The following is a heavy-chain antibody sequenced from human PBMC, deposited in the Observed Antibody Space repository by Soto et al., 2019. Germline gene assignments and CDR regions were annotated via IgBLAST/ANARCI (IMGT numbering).Heavy chain of an antibody. D-gene: IGHD3-3*01. J-gene: IGHJ5*02. CDR3: ASHTLDPYVFWSGYYRPNSWFDP. CDR1: NVSISSSDYY. CDR2: SCCSGSI. V-gene: IGHV4-39*06. Sequence: KPAETLSLTCTVSNVSISSSDYYWGWIRQPPGKGLEWIATSCCSGSIYYNPAPEGRISITVDTSKNQFPLKLSSVTAADTAVYYWASHTLDPYVFWSGYYRPNSWFDPWGQGTLVTVSS.